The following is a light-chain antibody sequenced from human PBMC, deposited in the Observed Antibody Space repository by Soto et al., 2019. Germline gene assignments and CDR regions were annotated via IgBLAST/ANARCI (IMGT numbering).Light chain of an antibody. CDR2: SAS. V-gene: IGKV3D-15*01. J-gene: IGKJ4*01. CDR3: QQHNDGSLT. CDR1: QSVSSN. Sequence: IGVTHSPITLSVSPGERATLSCRASQSVSSNLAWYQQKPGQAPRLLISSASTRATGIPARFSGSGSGTEFTLTISSLQSEDFEIYYCQQHNDGSLTFGGGTKVDIK.